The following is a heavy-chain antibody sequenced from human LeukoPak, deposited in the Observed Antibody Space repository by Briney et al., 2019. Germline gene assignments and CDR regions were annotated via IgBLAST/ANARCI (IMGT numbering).Heavy chain of an antibody. CDR2: INSDGSST. Sequence: GSLRFSCAASGFTFSTSWMTWVRQAPGKGLVWVSRINSDGSSTSYADSVKGRFTISRDNAKNTLYLQMNSLRAEDTAVYYCARARGRDNRGSYSGLDYWGQGTLVTVSS. J-gene: IGHJ4*02. V-gene: IGHV3-74*01. CDR3: ARARGRDNRGSYSGLDY. CDR1: GFTFSTSW. D-gene: IGHD1-26*01.